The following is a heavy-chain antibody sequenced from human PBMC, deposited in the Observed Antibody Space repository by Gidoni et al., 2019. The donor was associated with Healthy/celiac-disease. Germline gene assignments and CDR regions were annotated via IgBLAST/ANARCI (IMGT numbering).Heavy chain of an antibody. CDR2: IIPILGIA. D-gene: IGHD1-1*01. V-gene: IGHV1-69*04. Sequence: QVQLVQSGAEVKKPGSSVKVSCKASGGTFSSYATSWVRQAPGQGLEWMGRIIPILGIANYAQKFQGRVTITADKSTSTAYMELSSLRSEDTAVYYCAREAGTAPYYYYYMDVWGKGTTVTVSS. CDR1: GGTFSSYA. J-gene: IGHJ6*03. CDR3: AREAGTAPYYYYYMDV.